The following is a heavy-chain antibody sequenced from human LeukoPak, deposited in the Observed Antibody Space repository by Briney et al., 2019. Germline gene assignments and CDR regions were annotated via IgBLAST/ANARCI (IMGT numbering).Heavy chain of an antibody. D-gene: IGHD3-10*01. J-gene: IGHJ6*02. Sequence: GGSLRLSCAASGFTFYGYAMSGVRQAPGKGLEWVAAISGSGGRTYYADSVQGRFTITRDNSKNMLFLQMNSLTAEDTAVYFCARWNFGESESPFFYFYFGMDVWGRGTTVTVSS. V-gene: IGHV3-23*01. CDR1: GFTFYGYA. CDR3: ARWNFGESESPFFYFYFGMDV. CDR2: ISGSGGRT.